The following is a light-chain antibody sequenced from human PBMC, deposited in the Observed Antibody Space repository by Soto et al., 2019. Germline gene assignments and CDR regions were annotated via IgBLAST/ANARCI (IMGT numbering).Light chain of an antibody. J-gene: IGLJ2*01. V-gene: IGLV2-14*01. CDR1: SSDVAYYDY. CDR2: EVN. CDR3: SSYTTSSTLV. Sequence: QSVLTQPASVSGSPGQSITISCIGTSSDVAYYDYVSWYQQHPGKAPKLIIYEVNNRPSGVSHRFSGSKSDNTASLTISGLQAEDEADYYCSSYTTSSTLVFGGGSKLTVL.